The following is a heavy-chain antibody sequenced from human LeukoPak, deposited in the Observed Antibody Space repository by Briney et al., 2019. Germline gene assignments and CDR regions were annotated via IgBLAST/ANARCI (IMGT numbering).Heavy chain of an antibody. Sequence: PGRSLRLSCAASGFTFSSYAMHSVRQAPGKGLECVAVISYDGSNKNYADSVKGLFTLSRDNSKNTLYLQMNSLRAEDTAVYYCARPIAAVVGNWFDPWGQGTLVTVSS. CDR2: ISYDGSNK. D-gene: IGHD6-13*01. CDR1: GFTFSSYA. CDR3: ARPIAAVVGNWFDP. V-gene: IGHV3-30-3*01. J-gene: IGHJ5*02.